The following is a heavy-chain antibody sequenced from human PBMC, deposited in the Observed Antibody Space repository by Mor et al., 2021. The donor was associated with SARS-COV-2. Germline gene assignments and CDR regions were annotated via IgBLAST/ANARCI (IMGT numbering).Heavy chain of an antibody. D-gene: IGHD3-10*01. CDR3: ASGSYYYDY. CDR2: IYQYGSEN. J-gene: IGHJ4*02. Sequence: EWVANIYQYGSENYYVDSVRGRFTISRDNAKNSLYLQMNSLRAEDTAVYYCASGSYYYDYWGQGTLVTVS. V-gene: IGHV3-7*01.